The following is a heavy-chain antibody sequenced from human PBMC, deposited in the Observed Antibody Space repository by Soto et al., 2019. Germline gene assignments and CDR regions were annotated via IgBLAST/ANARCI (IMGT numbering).Heavy chain of an antibody. CDR1: GGSISSYY. J-gene: IGHJ6*03. CDR3: ARLGYCSSTSCPLVYYYMDV. D-gene: IGHD2-2*01. V-gene: IGHV4-59*01. Sequence: ASETLSLTCTVSGGSISSYYWSWIRQPPGKGLEWIGYIYYSGSTNYNPSLKSRVTISVDTSKNQFSLKLSSVTAADTAVYYCARLGYCSSTSCPLVYYYMDVWGKGTTVTVSS. CDR2: IYYSGST.